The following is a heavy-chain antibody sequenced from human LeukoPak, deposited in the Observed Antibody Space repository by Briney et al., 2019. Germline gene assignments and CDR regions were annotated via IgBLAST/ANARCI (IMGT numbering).Heavy chain of an antibody. CDR1: GFTFSSYW. Sequence: GGSLRLSCAASGFTFSSYWMHWVRQAPGKGLVWVSRINSDGSSTNYADSVKGPFTISRDNAKNTLYLQMNSLRAEDTAVYYCARLGIAAAGDYWGQGTLVTVSS. D-gene: IGHD6-13*01. CDR2: INSDGSST. CDR3: ARLGIAAAGDY. V-gene: IGHV3-74*01. J-gene: IGHJ4*02.